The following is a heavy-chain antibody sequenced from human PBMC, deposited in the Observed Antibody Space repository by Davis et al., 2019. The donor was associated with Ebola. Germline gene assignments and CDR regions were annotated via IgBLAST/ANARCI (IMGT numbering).Heavy chain of an antibody. Sequence: GESLKISCAASGFTFSSNAMSWVRQAPGKGLEWVSAITGSGSSTYYAGSVKGRFTISRDNSQDTLSLQMNSLRAEETAIYYCAKGGYYMDVWGKGTTVTVSS. CDR1: GFTFSSNA. CDR2: ITGSGSST. J-gene: IGHJ6*03. CDR3: AKGGYYMDV. D-gene: IGHD3-16*01. V-gene: IGHV3-23*01.